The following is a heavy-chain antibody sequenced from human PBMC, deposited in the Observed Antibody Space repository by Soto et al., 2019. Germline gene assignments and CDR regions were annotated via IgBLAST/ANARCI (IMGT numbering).Heavy chain of an antibody. V-gene: IGHV4-34*01. CDR2: INHSGST. J-gene: IGHJ5*02. Sequence: SETLSLTCAVYGGSFSGYYWSWIRQPPGKGLEWIGEINHSGSTNYNPSLKSRVTISVDTSKNQFSLKLSSVTAADTAVYYCAREGDYVWGSYRYQHWFDPWGQGTLVTVSS. CDR1: GGSFSGYY. D-gene: IGHD3-16*02. CDR3: AREGDYVWGSYRYQHWFDP.